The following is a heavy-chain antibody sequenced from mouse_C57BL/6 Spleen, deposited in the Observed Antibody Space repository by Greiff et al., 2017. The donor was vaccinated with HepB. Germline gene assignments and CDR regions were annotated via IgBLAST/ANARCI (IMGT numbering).Heavy chain of an antibody. D-gene: IGHD2-13*01. CDR1: GYAFSSYW. V-gene: IGHV1-80*01. Sequence: VQLQQSGAELVKPGASVKISCKASGYAFSSYWMNWVKQRPGKGLERIGQIYPGDGDTNYNGKFKGKARLTADKSSSTAYMQLSSLTSEDSAVYFCARSEYYDDSAWFAYWGQGTLVTVSA. CDR3: ARSEYYDDSAWFAY. J-gene: IGHJ3*01. CDR2: IYPGDGDT.